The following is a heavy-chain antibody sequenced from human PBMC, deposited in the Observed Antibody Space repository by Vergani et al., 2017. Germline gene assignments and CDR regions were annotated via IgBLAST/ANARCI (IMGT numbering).Heavy chain of an antibody. CDR1: GFTFSSYA. V-gene: IGHV3-30-3*01. J-gene: IGHJ5*02. Sequence: VQLVESGGVVVQPGGSLRLSCAASGFTFSSYAMHWVRQAPGKGLEWVAVISYDGSNKYYADSVKGRFTISRDNSKNTLYLQMNSLRAEDTAVYYCASLYYDFWSGYYTGDRDNWFDPWGQGTLVTVSS. CDR2: ISYDGSNK. D-gene: IGHD3-3*01. CDR3: ASLYYDFWSGYYTGDRDNWFDP.